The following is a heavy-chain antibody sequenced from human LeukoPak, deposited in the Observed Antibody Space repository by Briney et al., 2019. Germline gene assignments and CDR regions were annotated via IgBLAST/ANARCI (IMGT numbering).Heavy chain of an antibody. D-gene: IGHD3-10*01. V-gene: IGHV3-23*01. CDR2: ISGSGSST. CDR1: GFTLSSDA. CDR3: AKVFHYGSGSYGSFES. J-gene: IGHJ4*02. Sequence: GGSLRLSCAASGFTLSSDAMSWVRQAPRKGLEWVSGISGSGSSTYYADSVKGRFTISRDNSKNTLYLQMNGLRADDTALYYCAKVFHYGSGSYGSFESWGQGALVTVSS.